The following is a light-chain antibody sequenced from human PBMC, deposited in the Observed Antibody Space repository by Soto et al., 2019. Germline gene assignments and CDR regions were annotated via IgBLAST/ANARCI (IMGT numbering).Light chain of an antibody. CDR1: ENVGTN. CDR2: GSS. Sequence: IVMTQAPATLSVSPGEGATLSCSASENVGTNLALYQHKPGQAPRLLIYGSSTRATGIPAPFSGSGSGTEFTLTISSAQSEDSAIYYCQQYNNWGLSFGGGTKVEIK. V-gene: IGKV3D-15*01. CDR3: QQYNNWGLS. J-gene: IGKJ4*01.